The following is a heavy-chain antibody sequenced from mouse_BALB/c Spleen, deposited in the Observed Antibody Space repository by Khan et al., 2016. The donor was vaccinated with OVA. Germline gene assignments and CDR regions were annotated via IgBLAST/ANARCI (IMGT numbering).Heavy chain of an antibody. CDR3: ARICGGEFAY. CDR1: GYSITSDYA. CDR2: ISYSGNP. V-gene: IGHV3-2*02. Sequence: VQLKQSGPGLVKPSQSLSLTCTVTGYSITSDYAWNWIRQFPGNTLECLGFISYSGNPNHNPSLKSRISITRDTSKNQFFLQLNSVTTEDTATYYCARICGGEFAYWGQGTTLTVSS. J-gene: IGHJ2*01.